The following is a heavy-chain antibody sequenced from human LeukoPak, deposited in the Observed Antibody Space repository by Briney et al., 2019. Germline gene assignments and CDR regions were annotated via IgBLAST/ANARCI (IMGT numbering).Heavy chain of an antibody. V-gene: IGHV3-23*01. Sequence: PGGSLRLSCAASGFTFSSYAMSWVRQAPGKGLEWVSAISGSGGSTYYADSVKGRFTISRDNSKNTLYLQMNSLRAEDTAVYYCAKTRSVVGNINWFDPWGQGTLVTVSS. D-gene: IGHD6-19*01. CDR3: AKTRSVVGNINWFDP. CDR2: ISGSGGST. CDR1: GFTFSSYA. J-gene: IGHJ5*02.